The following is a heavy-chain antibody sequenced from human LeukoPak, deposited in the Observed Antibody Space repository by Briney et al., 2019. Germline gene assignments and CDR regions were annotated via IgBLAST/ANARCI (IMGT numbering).Heavy chain of an antibody. CDR2: ISGSGGST. D-gene: IGHD2-2*01. Sequence: GGSLRLSCAASGFTFSNYAMSWVRQAPGKGLEWVSAISGSGGSTYYADSVKGRFTISRDNSKNTLYLQMNSLRAEDTAVYYCAKDQDSTPGAHQYYFDYWGQGTLVTVSS. V-gene: IGHV3-23*01. J-gene: IGHJ4*02. CDR1: GFTFSNYA. CDR3: AKDQDSTPGAHQYYFDY.